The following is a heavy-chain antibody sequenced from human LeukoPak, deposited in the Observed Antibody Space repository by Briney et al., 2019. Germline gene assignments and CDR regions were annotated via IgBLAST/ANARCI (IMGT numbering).Heavy chain of an antibody. CDR2: ISSSSSTI. D-gene: IGHD2-15*01. CDR3: ARDCGGSCPNYFQH. Sequence: GGSLRPSCAAPGFTFSSYSMNWVRQAPGKGLEWVSYISSSSSTIYYADSVKGRFTISRDNAKNSLYLQMNSLRAEDTAVYYCARDCGGSCPNYFQHWGQGTLVTVSS. CDR1: GFTFSSYS. J-gene: IGHJ1*01. V-gene: IGHV3-48*01.